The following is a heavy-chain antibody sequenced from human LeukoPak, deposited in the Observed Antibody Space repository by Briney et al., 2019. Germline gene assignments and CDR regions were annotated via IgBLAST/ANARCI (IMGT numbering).Heavy chain of an antibody. Sequence: ASVKVSCKASGYTFTSYGISWVRQAPGQWLEWMGWISAYNGNTNYAQKLQGRVTMTTDTSTSTAYMELRSLRSDDTAVYYCARDSHDYVWGSLGYWGQGTLVTVSS. CDR3: ARDSHDYVWGSLGY. J-gene: IGHJ4*02. CDR1: GYTFTSYG. D-gene: IGHD3-16*01. V-gene: IGHV1-18*04. CDR2: ISAYNGNT.